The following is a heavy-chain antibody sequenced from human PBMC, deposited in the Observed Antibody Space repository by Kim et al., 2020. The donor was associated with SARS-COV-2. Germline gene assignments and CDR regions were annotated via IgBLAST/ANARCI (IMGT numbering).Heavy chain of an antibody. CDR1: GYTFTSYA. Sequence: ASVKVSCKASGYTFTSYAMNWVRQAPGQGLEWMGWINTNTGNPTYAQGFTGRFVFTLDTSVSTAYLQISSLKAEDTAVYYCARDRIAARPGWFDPWGQGTLVTVSS. J-gene: IGHJ5*02. D-gene: IGHD6-6*01. V-gene: IGHV7-4-1*02. CDR2: INTNTGNP. CDR3: ARDRIAARPGWFDP.